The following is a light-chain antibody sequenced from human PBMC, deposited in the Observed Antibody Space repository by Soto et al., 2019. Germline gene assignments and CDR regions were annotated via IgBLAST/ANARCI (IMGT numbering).Light chain of an antibody. CDR3: ETWDSNTHV. CDR2: LEGSGSY. CDR1: SGHSSYI. V-gene: IGLV4-60*02. Sequence: QLVLTQSSSASASLGSSVKLTCTLSSGHSSYIIAWHQQQPGKAPRYLMKLEGSGSYNKGSGVPDRFSCSSSGADRYLTISNLQFEDEADYYCETWDSNTHVFGGGTKVTVL. J-gene: IGLJ3*02.